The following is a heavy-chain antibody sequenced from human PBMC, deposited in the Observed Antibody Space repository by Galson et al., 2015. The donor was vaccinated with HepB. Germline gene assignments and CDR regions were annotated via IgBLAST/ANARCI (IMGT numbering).Heavy chain of an antibody. V-gene: IGHV3-30*04. D-gene: IGHD1-26*01. Sequence: SLRLSCAASGFTFSSYAMHWVRQAPGKGLEWVAVISYDGSNKYYADSVKGRFTISRDNSKNTLYLQMNSLRAEDTAVYYCARAYVSEGGSYYKASYYYGMDVWGQGTTVTVPS. J-gene: IGHJ6*02. CDR3: ARAYVSEGGSYYKASYYYGMDV. CDR1: GFTFSSYA. CDR2: ISYDGSNK.